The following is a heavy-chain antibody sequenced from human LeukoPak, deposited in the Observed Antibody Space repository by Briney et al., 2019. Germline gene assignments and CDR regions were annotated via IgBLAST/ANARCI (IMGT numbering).Heavy chain of an antibody. CDR3: SSGYSYDAFDI. J-gene: IGHJ3*02. CDR1: SGSISTSNYY. Sequence: PSETLSLTCTVSSGSISTSNYYWGWVRQPPGKALEWIGNIFYSGSTYYSPSLKSRVTISLDTSKNQFSLKLSSVTAADTAVYYCSSGYSYDAFDIWGQGTMVTVSS. V-gene: IGHV4-39*07. CDR2: IFYSGST. D-gene: IGHD3-22*01.